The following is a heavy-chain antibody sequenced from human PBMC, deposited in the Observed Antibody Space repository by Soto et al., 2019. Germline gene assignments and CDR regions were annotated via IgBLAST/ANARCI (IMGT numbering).Heavy chain of an antibody. V-gene: IGHV4-30-2*01. CDR1: GGSISSGGYS. Sequence: SETLSLTCAVSGGSISSGGYSWSWIRQPPGKGLEWIGYIYHSGSTYYNPSLKSRVTISVDRSKTQFSVKLSSVTAADTAVYYCARVPGPWGQGTLVTVSS. D-gene: IGHD3-10*01. CDR2: IYHSGST. J-gene: IGHJ5*02. CDR3: ARVPGP.